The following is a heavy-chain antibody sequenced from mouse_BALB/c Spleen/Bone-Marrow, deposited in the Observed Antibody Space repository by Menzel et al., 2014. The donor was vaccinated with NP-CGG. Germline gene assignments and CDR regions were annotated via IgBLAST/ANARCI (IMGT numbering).Heavy chain of an antibody. V-gene: IGHV5-17*02. Sequence: DVQLVESGGGLVQPGGSRKLSCAASGFTFSYFGMHWVRQAPEKGLEWVASIRSGSSIIYYADTVKGRFTISRDNPKNTLFLQMTSLRSEDTAMYYCARERTGFDYWGQGTTLTVSS. D-gene: IGHD4-1*01. CDR1: GFTFSYFG. CDR3: ARERTGFDY. J-gene: IGHJ2*01. CDR2: IRSGSSII.